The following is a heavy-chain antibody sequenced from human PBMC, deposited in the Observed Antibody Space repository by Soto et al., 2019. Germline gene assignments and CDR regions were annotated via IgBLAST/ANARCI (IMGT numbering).Heavy chain of an antibody. CDR1: GGTFSSYA. V-gene: IGHV1-69*06. Sequence: ASVKVSCKASGGTFSSYAISWVRQAPGQGLEWMGGIIPIFGTANYAQKFQGRVTITADKSTSTAYMELRSLRSDDTAVYYCARDTSNYFDYWGQGTLVTVSS. J-gene: IGHJ4*02. CDR3: ARDTSNYFDY. D-gene: IGHD2-2*01. CDR2: IIPIFGTA.